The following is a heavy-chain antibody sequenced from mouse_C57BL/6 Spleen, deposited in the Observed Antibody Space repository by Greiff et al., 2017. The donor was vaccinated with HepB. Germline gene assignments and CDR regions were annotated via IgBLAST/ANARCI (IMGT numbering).Heavy chain of an antibody. CDR1: GYAFSSYW. V-gene: IGHV1-80*01. CDR2: IYPGDGDT. CDR3: ARSANYYGSSSAWFAY. J-gene: IGHJ3*01. D-gene: IGHD1-1*01. Sequence: QVQLQQSGAELVKPGASVKISCKASGYAFSSYWMNWVKQRPGKGLEWIGQIYPGDGDTNYNGKFKGKATLTADKSSSTAYMQLSSLTSEDSAVYFCARSANYYGSSSAWFAYWGQGTLVTVSA.